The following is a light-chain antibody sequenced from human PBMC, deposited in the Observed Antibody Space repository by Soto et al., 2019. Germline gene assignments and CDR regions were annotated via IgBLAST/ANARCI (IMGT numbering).Light chain of an antibody. CDR1: QPISSW. CDR2: SAS. J-gene: IGKJ4*01. V-gene: IGKV1-12*01. CDR3: QQLNSYPLT. Sequence: DIQMTQSPSSVAASVGDTRTITCRASQPISSWLAWYQQTPGKAPKLLXYSASDLQSGVPSRFRGSGSGTDFTLTISSLPPEDFATYYCQQLNSYPLTFGGGTKVDIK.